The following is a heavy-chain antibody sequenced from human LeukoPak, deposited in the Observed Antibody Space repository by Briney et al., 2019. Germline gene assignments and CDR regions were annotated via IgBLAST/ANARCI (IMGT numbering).Heavy chain of an antibody. V-gene: IGHV3-7*01. CDR3: ARGALVPEY. Sequence: PGGSLRLSCAASGFTFSSYWMSWVRQAAGKGLEWVANIKQDGSGEYYVDSVKGRFTISRDNAKNSLYLQMNSLRAEDTAVYYCARGALVPEYWGQGTLVTVSS. CDR2: IKQDGSGE. D-gene: IGHD2-2*01. CDR1: GFTFSSYW. J-gene: IGHJ4*02.